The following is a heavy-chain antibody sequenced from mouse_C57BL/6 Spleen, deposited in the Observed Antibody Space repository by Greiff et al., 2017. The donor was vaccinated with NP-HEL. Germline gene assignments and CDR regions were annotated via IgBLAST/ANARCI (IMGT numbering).Heavy chain of an antibody. D-gene: IGHD2-1*01. CDR1: GYSITSGYY. V-gene: IGHV3-6*01. CDR3: ARGGNYDAMDY. CDR2: ISYDGSN. J-gene: IGHJ4*01. Sequence: EVKLQESGPGLVKPSQSLSLTCSVTGYSITSGYYWNWLRQFPGNKLEWMGYISYDGSNNYNPSLKNRISITRDTSKNQFFLKLNSVTTEDTATYYCARGGNYDAMDYWGQGTSVTVSS.